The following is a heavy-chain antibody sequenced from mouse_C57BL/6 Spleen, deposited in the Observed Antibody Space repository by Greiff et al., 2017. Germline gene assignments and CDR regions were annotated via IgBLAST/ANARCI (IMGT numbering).Heavy chain of an antibody. V-gene: IGHV1-82*01. Sequence: QVQLQQSGPELVKPGASVKISCKASGYAFSSSWMNWVKQRPGKGLEWIGRIYPGDGDTNYNGKFKGKATLTADKSSSTAYMQLSSLTSEDSAVYVCARGKESSYWYFDVWGTGTTVTVSS. CDR3: ARGKESSYWYFDV. CDR1: GYAFSSSW. D-gene: IGHD1-1*01. J-gene: IGHJ1*03. CDR2: IYPGDGDT.